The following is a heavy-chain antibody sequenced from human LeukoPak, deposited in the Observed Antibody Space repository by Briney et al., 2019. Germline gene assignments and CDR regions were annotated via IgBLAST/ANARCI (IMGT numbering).Heavy chain of an antibody. V-gene: IGHV4-34*01. CDR1: GGSFSGYY. J-gene: IGHJ6*03. D-gene: IGHD1-7*01. Sequence: PSETLSLTCAVYGGSFSGYYWSWIRQPPGKGLEWIGGINHSGSTNYNPSLKSRVTISVDTSKNQFSLKLSSVTAADTAVYYCARRWNYGRNYYIDVWGKGATVSVSS. CDR2: INHSGST. CDR3: ARRWNYGRNYYIDV.